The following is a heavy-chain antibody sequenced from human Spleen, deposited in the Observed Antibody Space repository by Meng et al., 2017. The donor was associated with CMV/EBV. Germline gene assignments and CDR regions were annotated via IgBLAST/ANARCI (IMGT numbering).Heavy chain of an antibody. CDR2: IYHSGST. Sequence: SETLSLTCGVSGGSISSSNWWTWVRQSPGKGLEWIGEIYHSGSTFYNPSLMSRVTISLDKSENQFSLKLSSVTAADTAVYYCARGPYSSSWQESSGDWFDPWGQGTLVTVSS. CDR3: ARGPYSSSWQESSGDWFDP. J-gene: IGHJ5*02. CDR1: GGSISSSNW. V-gene: IGHV4-4*02. D-gene: IGHD6-13*01.